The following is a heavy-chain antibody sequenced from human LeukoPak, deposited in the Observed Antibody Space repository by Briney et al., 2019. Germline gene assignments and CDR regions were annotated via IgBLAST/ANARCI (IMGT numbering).Heavy chain of an antibody. CDR2: ISSSSSTI. D-gene: IGHD2-15*01. J-gene: IGHJ4*02. V-gene: IGHV3-48*04. CDR1: GFTFSSYS. CDR3: AREVVADFDY. Sequence: GGSLRPSCAASGFTFSSYSMNWVRQAPGKGLEWVSYISSSSSTIYYADSVKGRFTISRDNAKNSLYLQMNSLRAEDTAVYYCAREVVADFDYWGQGTLVTVSS.